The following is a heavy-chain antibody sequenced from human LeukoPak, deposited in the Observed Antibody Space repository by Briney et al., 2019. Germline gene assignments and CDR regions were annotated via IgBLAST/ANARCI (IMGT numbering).Heavy chain of an antibody. CDR1: GYTFTCYY. CDR2: INPNSGGT. D-gene: IGHD6-13*01. CDR3: ARESHRYSSDWYYFDY. Sequence: ASVKVSCKASGYTFTCYYMHWVRQAPGQGLEWMGWINPNSGGTNYAQKFQGRVTMTRDTSISTAYMELNRLKSDDTAVYYCARESHRYSSDWYYFDYWGQGTLVTVSS. V-gene: IGHV1-2*02. J-gene: IGHJ4*02.